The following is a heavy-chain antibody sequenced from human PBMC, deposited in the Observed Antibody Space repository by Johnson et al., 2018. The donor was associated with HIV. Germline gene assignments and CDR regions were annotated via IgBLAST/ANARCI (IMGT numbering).Heavy chain of an antibody. J-gene: IGHJ3*02. CDR1: RFTFSDYY. D-gene: IGHD6-13*01. CDR2: ISSSGGTI. V-gene: IGHV3-11*04. Sequence: QVQLVESGGGVERPGGSLRLSCAASRFTFSDYYMSWIRQTPGKGLEWVSYISSSGGTIYYADSVKGRFSISRDNAKNSLYLQMNSLRAGDTAVYYCARGKGAAAAEAFDIWGQGTMVTVSS. CDR3: ARGKGAAAAEAFDI.